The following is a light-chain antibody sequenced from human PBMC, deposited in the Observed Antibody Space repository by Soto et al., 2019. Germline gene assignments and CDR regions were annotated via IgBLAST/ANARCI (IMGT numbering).Light chain of an antibody. CDR1: SSDIGAYNY. J-gene: IGLJ2*01. CDR2: DVT. CDR3: ISYTSSSTHVV. Sequence: QSVLTQPASVSGSPGQSITISCTGTSSDIGAYNYVSWYRHHPGKAPKLMIYDVTNRPSGVSNRFSGSKSGNTASLTISGLQAEDEADYYCISYTSSSTHVVFGGGTKLTVL. V-gene: IGLV2-14*03.